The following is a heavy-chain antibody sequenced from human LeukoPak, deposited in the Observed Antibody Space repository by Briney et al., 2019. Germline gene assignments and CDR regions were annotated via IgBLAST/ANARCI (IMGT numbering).Heavy chain of an antibody. J-gene: IGHJ5*02. V-gene: IGHV4-34*01. CDR2: INHSGST. Sequence: SETLSLTCAVYGGSFSGYYWSWIRQPPGKGLEWIGEINHSGSTNYNPSLKSRVTISVDTSKNQFSLKLSSVTAADTAVYYCARGSRRYDPWGQGTLVTVSS. CDR3: ARGSRRYDP. CDR1: GGSFSGYY.